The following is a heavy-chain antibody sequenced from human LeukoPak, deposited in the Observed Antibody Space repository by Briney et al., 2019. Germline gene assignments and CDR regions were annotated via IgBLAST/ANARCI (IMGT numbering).Heavy chain of an antibody. CDR1: GFTFSSYS. V-gene: IGHV3-21*01. J-gene: IGHJ4*02. Sequence: KSGGSLRLSCAASGFTFSSYSMNWVRRAPGKGLEWVSSISSSSSYIYYADSVKGRFTISRDNAKNSLYLQMNSLRAEDTAVYYCARDLSLGQQLAEKYFDYWGQGTLVTVSS. CDR3: ARDLSLGQQLAEKYFDY. CDR2: ISSSSSYI. D-gene: IGHD6-13*01.